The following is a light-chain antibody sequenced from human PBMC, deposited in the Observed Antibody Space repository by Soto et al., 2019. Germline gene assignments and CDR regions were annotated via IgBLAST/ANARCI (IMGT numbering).Light chain of an antibody. CDR1: SSDVGSYNV. CDR2: EVS. V-gene: IGLV2-23*02. J-gene: IGLJ3*02. CDR3: CSYAGGSTFWL. Sequence: QSALTQPASVSGSPGQSITISCTGTSSDVGSYNVVSWYQQHPHKAPKLIIFEVSERPSGVSNRFSGSKSGSTASLTISGLRAEDEADYFCCSYAGGSTFWLFGGGTQLTVL.